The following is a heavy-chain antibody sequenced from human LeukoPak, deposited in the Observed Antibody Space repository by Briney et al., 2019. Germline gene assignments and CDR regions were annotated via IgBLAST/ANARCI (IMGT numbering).Heavy chain of an antibody. J-gene: IGHJ6*04. CDR2: INRDGSST. CDR3: ARGAVLRYFDPYGMDV. V-gene: IGHV3-74*01. Sequence: GGSLRLSCAASGFTFSSYWMHWVRQAPGKGLVWVSRINRDGSSTSYADSVKGRFTISRDNAKNTLYLQMNSLRAEDTAVYYGARGAVLRYFDPYGMDVWGKGTTVTVSS. D-gene: IGHD3-9*01. CDR1: GFTFSSYW.